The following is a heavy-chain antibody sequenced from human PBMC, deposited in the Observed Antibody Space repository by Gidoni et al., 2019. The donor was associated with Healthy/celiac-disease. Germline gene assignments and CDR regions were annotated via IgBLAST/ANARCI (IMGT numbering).Heavy chain of an antibody. CDR1: GFTFDDYA. V-gene: IGHV3-9*01. D-gene: IGHD3-3*01. CDR2: ISWNSGSI. J-gene: IGHJ5*02. Sequence: EVQLVESGGGLVQPGRSLRLSCAASGFTFDDYAMHWVRQAPGKGLECVSGISWNSGSIGYADSVKGRFTISRDNAKNSLYLQMNSLRAEDTALYYCAKEEVQYYDFWSGYSPPNWFDPWGQGTLVTVSS. CDR3: AKEEVQYYDFWSGYSPPNWFDP.